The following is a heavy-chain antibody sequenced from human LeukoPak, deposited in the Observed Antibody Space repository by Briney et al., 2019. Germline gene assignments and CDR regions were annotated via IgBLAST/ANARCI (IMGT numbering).Heavy chain of an antibody. CDR2: ISGSGGTT. V-gene: IGHV3-23*01. CDR1: GFTFSSYA. J-gene: IGHJ4*02. CDR3: AKDKKSRYSYGDCDY. Sequence: GGSLRLSCAASGFTFSSYAMSWVRQAPGKGLEWVSTISGSGGTTYYADSVKGRFTISRDNSKNTLYLQMNSLRAEDTAVYYCAKDKKSRYSYGDCDYWGQGTLVTVSS. D-gene: IGHD5-18*01.